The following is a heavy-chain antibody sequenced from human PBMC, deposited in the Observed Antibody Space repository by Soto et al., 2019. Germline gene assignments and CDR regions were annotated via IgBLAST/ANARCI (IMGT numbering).Heavy chain of an antibody. CDR2: INPNSGGT. V-gene: IGHV1-2*04. J-gene: IGHJ3*02. Sequence: GASVKVSCKASGYTFTGYYMHWVRQAPGQGLEWMGWINPNSGGTNYAQKFQGWVTMTRDTSISTAYMELSRLRSDDTAVYYCARVGSSPGQDAFDIWGQGTMVTVSS. CDR3: ARVGSSPGQDAFDI. CDR1: GYTFTGYY.